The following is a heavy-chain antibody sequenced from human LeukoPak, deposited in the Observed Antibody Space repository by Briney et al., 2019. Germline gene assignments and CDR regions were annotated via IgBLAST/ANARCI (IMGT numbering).Heavy chain of an antibody. CDR1: GSTFTTYA. CDR3: ARAGITMVRGVGY. J-gene: IGHJ4*02. Sequence: SVKPSCKASGSTFTTYAMHWVRQAPAPRPEWMGWINAGNGNTKYSQKFQGRVTITRDTSASTAYMELSSLRSEDTAVDYCARAGITMVRGVGYWGQGTLVTVSS. CDR2: INAGNGNT. V-gene: IGHV1-3*01. D-gene: IGHD3-10*01.